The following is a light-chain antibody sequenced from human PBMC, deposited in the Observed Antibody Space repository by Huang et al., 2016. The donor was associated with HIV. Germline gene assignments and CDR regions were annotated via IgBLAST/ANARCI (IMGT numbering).Light chain of an antibody. V-gene: IGKV1-12*01. CDR1: RGISSW. CDR3: QQSNTFPWT. CDR2: AAA. Sequence: DVQMTQSPSSVSASVGDTVTITCRASRGISSWLVWYQQKPLKAPKLLIYAAASLQIGVPSMFSGRGSGTNFTLTIGSLQPEDFATYYCQQSNTFPWTFGQGTKVEIK. J-gene: IGKJ1*01.